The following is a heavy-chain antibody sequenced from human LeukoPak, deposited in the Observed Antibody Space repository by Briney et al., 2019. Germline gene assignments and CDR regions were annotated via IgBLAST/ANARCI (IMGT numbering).Heavy chain of an antibody. CDR1: GGTFSSYA. D-gene: IGHD6-13*01. Sequence: SVKVSCKASGGTFSSYAISWVRQAPGQGLEWMGGIIPIFGTANYAQKFQGRVTITADKSTSTAYMELSSLRSEDTAVYYCARGVAAARGGYYYYMDVWGKGTTVTVSS. J-gene: IGHJ6*03. CDR3: ARGVAAARGGYYYYMDV. CDR2: IIPIFGTA. V-gene: IGHV1-69*06.